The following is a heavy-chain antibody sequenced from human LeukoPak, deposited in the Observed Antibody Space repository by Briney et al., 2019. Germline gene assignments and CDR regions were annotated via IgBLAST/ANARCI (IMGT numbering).Heavy chain of an antibody. D-gene: IGHD6-13*01. CDR1: GGSISSHY. Sequence: PLETLSLTCTVSGGSISSHYWSWLRQPPGKGLEWIGYIYYSGSTTYTPSLKSRVTISFDTSKNQSSLKLSSVTAADTAVYYCARGVYIAAAQYGYWGQGTLVTVSS. J-gene: IGHJ4*02. CDR2: IYYSGST. V-gene: IGHV4-59*08. CDR3: ARGVYIAAAQYGY.